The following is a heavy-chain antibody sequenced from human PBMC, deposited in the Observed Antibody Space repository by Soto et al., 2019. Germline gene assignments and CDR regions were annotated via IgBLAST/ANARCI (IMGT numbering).Heavy chain of an antibody. D-gene: IGHD3-22*01. J-gene: IGHJ4*02. V-gene: IGHV3-23*01. CDR3: AKEHGTYYCDSSGDYFDY. Sequence: GGSLRLSCASSGFTFSSYAMSGVLQAPGKGLGWVSAISGSGGITYYADSVKGRFTISRDNTKNTLYLQMNSLRAEDTDVYDCAKEHGTYYCDSSGDYFDYWGQGTMVTVSS. CDR2: ISGSGGIT. CDR1: GFTFSSYA.